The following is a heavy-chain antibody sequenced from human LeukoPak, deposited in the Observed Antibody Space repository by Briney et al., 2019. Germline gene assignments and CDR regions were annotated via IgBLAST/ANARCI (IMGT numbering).Heavy chain of an antibody. D-gene: IGHD1-26*01. CDR2: ISSSGSTI. Sequence: GGSLRLSCAASGFTFSSYEMNWVRQAPGKGLEWVSYISSSGSTIYYADSVKGRFTISRDNAKNSLYLQMNSLRAEDTAVYYCAKISSGIVGATTNRFDPWGQGTLVTVSS. CDR1: GFTFSSYE. V-gene: IGHV3-48*03. CDR3: AKISSGIVGATTNRFDP. J-gene: IGHJ5*02.